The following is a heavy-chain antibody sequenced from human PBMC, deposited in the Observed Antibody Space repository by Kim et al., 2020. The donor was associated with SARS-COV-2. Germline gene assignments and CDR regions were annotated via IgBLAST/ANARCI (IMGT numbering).Heavy chain of an antibody. CDR2: INHSGST. D-gene: IGHD3-22*01. CDR3: AGRDYYDSYRFDP. J-gene: IGHJ5*02. V-gene: IGHV4-34*01. CDR1: GGSFSGYY. Sequence: SETLSLTCAVYGGSFSGYYWSWIRQPPGKGLEWIGEINHSGSTNYNPSLKSRVTISVDTSKNQFSLKLSSVTAADTAVYYCAGRDYYDSYRFDPWGQGTLVTVSS.